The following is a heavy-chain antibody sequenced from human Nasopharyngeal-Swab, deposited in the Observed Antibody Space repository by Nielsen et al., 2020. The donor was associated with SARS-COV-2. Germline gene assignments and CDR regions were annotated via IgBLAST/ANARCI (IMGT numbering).Heavy chain of an antibody. CDR2: ISYDGSNK. V-gene: IGHV3-30-3*01. Sequence: GGSLRLSCAASGFTFSSYAMHWVRQAPGKGLEWVAVISYDGSNKYYADSVKGRFTISRDNSKNTLYLQMNSLRAEDTAVYYCARDPSRITMIVVVIDAFDIWGQGTMVTVSS. CDR3: ARDPSRITMIVVVIDAFDI. D-gene: IGHD3-22*01. CDR1: GFTFSSYA. J-gene: IGHJ3*02.